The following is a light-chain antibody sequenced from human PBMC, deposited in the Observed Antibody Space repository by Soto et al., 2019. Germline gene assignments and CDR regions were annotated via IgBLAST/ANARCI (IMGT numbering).Light chain of an antibody. CDR3: QQYGSSPRT. CDR1: QSLSGSQ. Sequence: EIVLTQSPCTLSLSRFERSTLSCTASQSLSGSQLASYQQKPGQAPRLLIHDASSRATGISDRFTGSGSGTDFTLTITTLEPEDFAVYYCQQYGSSPRTFGLGTKV. J-gene: IGKJ1*01. CDR2: DAS. V-gene: IGKV3-20*01.